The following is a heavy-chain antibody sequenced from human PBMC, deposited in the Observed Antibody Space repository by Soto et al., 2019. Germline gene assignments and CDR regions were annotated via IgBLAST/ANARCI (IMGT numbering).Heavy chain of an antibody. CDR2: ISAYNGNT. CDR1: GYTFTSYC. Sequence: GASVKVSCKASGYTFTSYCISWVLQAPGQGLEWMGWISAYNGNTNYAQKLQGRVTMTTDTSTSTAYMELRSLRSDDTAVYYCARVALGLYGDYVDYYYGMDVWGQGTTVTVSS. D-gene: IGHD4-17*01. J-gene: IGHJ6*02. V-gene: IGHV1-18*01. CDR3: ARVALGLYGDYVDYYYGMDV.